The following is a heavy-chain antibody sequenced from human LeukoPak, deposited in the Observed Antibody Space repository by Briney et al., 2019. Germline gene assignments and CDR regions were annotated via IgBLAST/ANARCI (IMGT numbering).Heavy chain of an antibody. CDR3: ATATSGSYYAPFDY. CDR1: GGTFSSYA. D-gene: IGHD1-26*01. J-gene: IGHJ4*02. CDR2: IIPIFGTA. Sequence: WASVKVSCKASGGTFSSYAISWVRQAPGQGLEWMGGIIPIFGTANYAQMFQGRVTITTDESTSTAYMELSSLRSEDTAVYYCATATSGSYYAPFDYWGEGTLVTVSS. V-gene: IGHV1-69*05.